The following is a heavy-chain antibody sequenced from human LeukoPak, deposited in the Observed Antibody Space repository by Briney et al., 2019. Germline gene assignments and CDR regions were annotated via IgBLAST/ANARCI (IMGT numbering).Heavy chain of an antibody. CDR3: ARGPSGSYPYFDY. CDR1: GGSFSGYY. J-gene: IGHJ4*02. Sequence: PSETLSLTCAVYGGSFSGYYWSWIRQPPGKGLEWIGEINHSGSTNYNPSLKGRVTISVDTSKNQFSLKLSSVTAADTAVYYCARGPSGSYPYFDYWGQGTLVTVSS. V-gene: IGHV4-34*01. CDR2: INHSGST. D-gene: IGHD1-26*01.